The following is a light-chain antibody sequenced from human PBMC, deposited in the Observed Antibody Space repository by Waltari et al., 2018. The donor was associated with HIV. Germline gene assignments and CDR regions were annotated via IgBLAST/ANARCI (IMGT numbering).Light chain of an antibody. CDR1: NIGSKS. V-gene: IGLV3-21*04. J-gene: IGLJ3*02. CDR3: QVWDSSSDHWV. CDR2: DDS. Sequence: SYVLTQPPSVSVAPGKTARITCGGNNIGSKSVNWYQQKPAQAPVLVIYDDSDRPSGIPERFSGSNSGNTATLTISRVEAGDEADYYCQVWDSSSDHWVFGGGTKLTVL.